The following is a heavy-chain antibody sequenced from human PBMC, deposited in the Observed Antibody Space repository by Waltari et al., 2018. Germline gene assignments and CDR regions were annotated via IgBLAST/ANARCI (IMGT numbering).Heavy chain of an antibody. CDR2: IYYSGST. J-gene: IGHJ4*02. CDR1: GGSTSSSSYY. V-gene: IGHV4-39*07. CDR3: ARMVRGYCSSTSCHTDH. D-gene: IGHD2-2*01. Sequence: QLQLQESGQGLVKPSETLSLTCPVSGGSTSSSSYYWAWVRQPPGKGLEWIGSIYYSGSTYYNPSLKSRVTISVDTSKNQFSLRVSSVTAADTAVFYCARMVRGYCSSTSCHTDHWGQGTLVTVSS.